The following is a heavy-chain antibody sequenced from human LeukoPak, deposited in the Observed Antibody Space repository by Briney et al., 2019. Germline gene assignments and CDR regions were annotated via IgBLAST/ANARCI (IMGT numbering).Heavy chain of an antibody. CDR3: ARDKLDGYSNL. CDR1: GFTFNEYE. D-gene: IGHD5-24*01. Sequence: GGSLRLSCVASGFTFNEYEMNWVRQAPGKGLEWLSYISRSGNTRYHGNSVKGRFTVSRDNAKNSLSLQMNSLRAEDTAVYYCARDKLDGYSNLWGQGTLVTVAS. J-gene: IGHJ5*02. V-gene: IGHV3-48*03. CDR2: ISRSGNTR.